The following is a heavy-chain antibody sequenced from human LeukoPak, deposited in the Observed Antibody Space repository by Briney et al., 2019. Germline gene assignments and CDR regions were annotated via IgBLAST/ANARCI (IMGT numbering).Heavy chain of an antibody. D-gene: IGHD2-21*01. J-gene: IGHJ4*02. CDR2: ISYDGSSK. Sequence: GGSLRLSCEASGFIFSSYGMHWVRQAPGKGLEWVAVISYDGSSKYYVDSVKGRFTISRDNAKNSLYLQMNRLRVEDTALYYCASGVAFDYWGQGTLVTVSS. CDR3: ASGVAFDY. CDR1: GFIFSSYG. V-gene: IGHV3-30*03.